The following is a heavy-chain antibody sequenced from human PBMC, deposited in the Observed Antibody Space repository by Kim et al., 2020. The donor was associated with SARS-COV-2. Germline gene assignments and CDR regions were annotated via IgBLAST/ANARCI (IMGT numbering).Heavy chain of an antibody. CDR3: ARDISITMVRAAGMDV. V-gene: IGHV3-30*04. CDR1: GFTFSSYA. D-gene: IGHD3-10*01. J-gene: IGHJ6*02. CDR2: ISYDGSNK. Sequence: GGSLRLSCAASGFTFSSYAMHWVRQAPGKGLEWVAVISYDGSNKYYADSVKGRFTISRDNSKNTLYLQMNSLRAEDTAVYYCARDISITMVRAAGMDVWGQGTTVTVSS.